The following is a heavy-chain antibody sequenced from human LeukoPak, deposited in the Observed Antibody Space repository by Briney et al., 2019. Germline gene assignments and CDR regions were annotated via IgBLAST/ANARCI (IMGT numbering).Heavy chain of an antibody. CDR3: AREDPQTTVPEGMDV. V-gene: IGHV4-59*01. CDR1: GGSISHYY. CDR2: IYYSGTT. D-gene: IGHD4-17*01. Sequence: PSETLSLTCTVSGGSISHYYWSWVRQSPGKGLECIAYIYYSGTTNYNPSLKSRVTISVDTSRNQFSLQLRSVTAADTAVYYCAREDPQTTVPEGMDVWGRGTTVTVSS. J-gene: IGHJ6*04.